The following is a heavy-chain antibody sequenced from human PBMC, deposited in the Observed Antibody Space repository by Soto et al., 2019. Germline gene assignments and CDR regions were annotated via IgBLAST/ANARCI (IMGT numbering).Heavy chain of an antibody. D-gene: IGHD1-1*01. J-gene: IGHJ5*02. CDR3: VRDGTKTLRDWFDP. CDR1: GASISGFY. Sequence: RSETLSLTCTVSGASISGFYWSWIRKSAGKGLEWIGRIYATGTTDYNPSLKSRVMMSVDTSKKQFSLKLRSVTAADTAVYYCVRDGTKTLRDWFDPWGHGMSVTVSS. CDR2: IYATGTT. V-gene: IGHV4-4*07.